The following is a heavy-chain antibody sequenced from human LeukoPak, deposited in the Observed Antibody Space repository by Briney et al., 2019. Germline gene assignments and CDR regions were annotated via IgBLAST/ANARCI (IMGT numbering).Heavy chain of an antibody. D-gene: IGHD4-17*01. CDR1: GFTFSSYG. CDR3: AKDPRRYGDYGTWFDP. CDR2: IRYDGSNK. J-gene: IGHJ5*02. V-gene: IGHV3-30*02. Sequence: WGSLRLSCAASGFTFSSYGMHWVRQAPGKGLEWVAFIRYDGSNKYYADSVKGRFTISRDNSKNTLYLQMNSLRAEDTAVYYCAKDPRRYGDYGTWFDPWGQGTLVTVSS.